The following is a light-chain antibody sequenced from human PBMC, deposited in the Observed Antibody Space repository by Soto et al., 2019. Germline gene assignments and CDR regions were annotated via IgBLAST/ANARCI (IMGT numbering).Light chain of an antibody. CDR3: LQDYNYPRT. CDR1: QIIYNW. V-gene: IGKV1-5*01. J-gene: IGKJ1*01. CDR2: GAS. Sequence: DIQMTQSPSTLSASVGDRVTITCRASQIIYNWLAWYQQKPVKAPKLLISGASTLEGGVPSRFRGSGSGTDFTLTISSLQPEDFATYYCLQDYNYPRTFGQGTKVDIK.